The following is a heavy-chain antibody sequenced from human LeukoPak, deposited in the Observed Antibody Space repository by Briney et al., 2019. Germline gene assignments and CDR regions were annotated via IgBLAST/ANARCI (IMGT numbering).Heavy chain of an antibody. Sequence: SETLSLTCSVSGAFSSSYYWTWIRQPAGKGLEWIGRICTGGSANYNPSLRSRVNMSVDKSKNQFSLKLSSVTAADTAVYYCARGCSSTSCYFSGGNWFDPWGQGTLVIVSS. CDR2: ICTGGSA. CDR3: ARGCSSTSCYFSGGNWFDP. D-gene: IGHD2-2*01. CDR1: GAFSSSYY. V-gene: IGHV4-4*07. J-gene: IGHJ5*02.